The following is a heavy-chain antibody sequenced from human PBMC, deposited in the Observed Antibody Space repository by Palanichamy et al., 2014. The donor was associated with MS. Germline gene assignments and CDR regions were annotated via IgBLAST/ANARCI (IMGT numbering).Heavy chain of an antibody. J-gene: IGHJ4*02. CDR1: GFTFSSYA. D-gene: IGHD2-2*01. CDR2: ISGSGGST. V-gene: IGHV3-23*01. CDR3: AKESRVYCSSTSCYSDY. Sequence: EVQLLESGGGLVQPGGSLRLSCAASGFTFSSYAMSWVRQAPGKGLEWVSAISGSGGSTYYADSVKGRFTISRDNSKNTLYLQMNSLRAEDTAVYYCAKESRVYCSSTSCYSDYWGQGTLVTVSS.